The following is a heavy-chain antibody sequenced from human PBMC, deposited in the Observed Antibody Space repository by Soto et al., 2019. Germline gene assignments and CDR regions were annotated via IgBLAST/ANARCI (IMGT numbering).Heavy chain of an antibody. V-gene: IGHV4-39*07. CDR3: ARGRVNYYDLWSGYSDPPNWFDP. CDR1: GGSISSGGYY. J-gene: IGHJ5*02. CDR2: INHSGST. D-gene: IGHD3-3*01. Sequence: SETLSLTCTVSGGSISSGGYYWSWIRQHPGKGLEWIGEINHSGSTNYNPSLKSRVTISVDTSKNQFSLKLSSVTAADTAVYYCARGRVNYYDLWSGYSDPPNWFDPWGQGTLVTVSS.